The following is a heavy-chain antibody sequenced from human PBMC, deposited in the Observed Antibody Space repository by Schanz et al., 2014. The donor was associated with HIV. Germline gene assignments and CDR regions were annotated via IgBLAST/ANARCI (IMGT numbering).Heavy chain of an antibody. V-gene: IGHV3-30*03. CDR1: GFTFSSYS. Sequence: VQMLESGGGSVQPGGSLRLSCAASGFTFSSYSMNWVRQAPGKGLEWMGVISYDGRNKYYADSVKGRFTISRDNSKNTLSLQMKSLRAEDTAMYYCARDRHYYDSKYLGKGNYYYYYGMDVWGQGTTVTVSS. CDR2: ISYDGRNK. CDR3: ARDRHYYDSKYLGKGNYYYYYGMDV. J-gene: IGHJ6*02. D-gene: IGHD3-22*01.